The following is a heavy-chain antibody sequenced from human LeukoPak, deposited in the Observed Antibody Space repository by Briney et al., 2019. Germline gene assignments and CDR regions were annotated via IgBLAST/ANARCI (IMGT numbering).Heavy chain of an antibody. D-gene: IGHD1-7*01. CDR2: IYPGDSDT. CDR1: GFTFTTSW. J-gene: IGHJ4*02. CDR3: ACTLTGTTQMGVF. V-gene: IGHV5-51*01. Sequence: GESLKISCQGSGFTFTTSWIGWVRQLPGKGLEWMGNIYPGDSDTRYSPSFQGQVTISADKSISTAYLQWSSLKASDTAMYYCACTLTGTTQMGVFWGQGTLVTVSS.